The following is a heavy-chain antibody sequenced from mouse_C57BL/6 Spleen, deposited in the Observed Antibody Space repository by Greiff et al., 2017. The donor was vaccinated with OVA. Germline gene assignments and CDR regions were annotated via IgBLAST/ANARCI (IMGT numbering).Heavy chain of an antibody. J-gene: IGHJ2*01. V-gene: IGHV1-82*01. CDR3: ARAGGNGLDY. CDR1: GYAFSSSW. Sequence: VKLQQSGPELVKPGASVKISCKASGYAFSSSWMNWVKQRPGKGLEWIGRIYPGDGDTNYNGKFKGKATLTADKSSSTAYMQLSSLTSEDSAVYFCARAGGNGLDYWGQGTTLTVSS. CDR2: IYPGDGDT. D-gene: IGHD1-1*02.